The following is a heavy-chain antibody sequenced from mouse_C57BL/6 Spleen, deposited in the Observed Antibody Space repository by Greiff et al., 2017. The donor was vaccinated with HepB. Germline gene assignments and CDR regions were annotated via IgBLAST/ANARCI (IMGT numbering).Heavy chain of an antibody. CDR2: IYPGDGDT. D-gene: IGHD1-1*01. V-gene: IGHV1-82*01. Sequence: VQLQQSGPELVKPGASVKISCKASGYAFSSSWMNWVKQRPGKGLEWIGRIYPGDGDTNYNGKFKGKATLTADKSSSTAYMQLSSLTSEDSAVYFCARSSYYYGSSPFDYWGQGTTLTVSP. CDR3: ARSSYYYGSSPFDY. J-gene: IGHJ2*01. CDR1: GYAFSSSW.